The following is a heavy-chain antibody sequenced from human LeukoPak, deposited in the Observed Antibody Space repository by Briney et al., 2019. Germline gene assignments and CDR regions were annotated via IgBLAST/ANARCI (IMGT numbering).Heavy chain of an antibody. CDR3: ATVGSGSYSGY. CDR1: GGSISSGGYY. CDR2: IYYSGST. Sequence: SETLSLTCTVSGGSISSGGYYWSWIRQHPGKGLEWIGYIYYSGSTYYNPSLKSRVTISVDTSKNQFSLKLSSVTATDTAVYYCATVGSGSYSGYWGQGTLVTVSS. V-gene: IGHV4-31*03. J-gene: IGHJ4*02. D-gene: IGHD1-26*01.